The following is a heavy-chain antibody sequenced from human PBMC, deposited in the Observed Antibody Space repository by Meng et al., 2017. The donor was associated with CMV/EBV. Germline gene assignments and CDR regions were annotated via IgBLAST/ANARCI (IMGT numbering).Heavy chain of an antibody. J-gene: IGHJ5*02. Sequence: GSYAISGVRQAPGQGLEWMGGIIPIFGTANYAQKFQGRVTITTDESTSTAYMELSSLRSEDTAVYYCARGGGTIFGVVTNNWFDPWGQGTLVTVSS. D-gene: IGHD3-3*01. CDR1: GSYA. V-gene: IGHV1-69*05. CDR3: ARGGGTIFGVVTNNWFDP. CDR2: IIPIFGTA.